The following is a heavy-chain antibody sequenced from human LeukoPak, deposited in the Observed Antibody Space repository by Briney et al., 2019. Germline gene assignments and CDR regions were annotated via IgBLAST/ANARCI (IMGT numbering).Heavy chain of an antibody. D-gene: IGHD2-15*01. Sequence: GRSLRLSCAASGSTFSSYAMHWVRQAPGKGLEWVAVISYDGSNKYYADSVKGRFTISRDNSKNTLYLQMNSLRAEDTAVYYCARDRPEVVGWGQGTLVTVSS. V-gene: IGHV3-30-3*01. CDR3: ARDRPEVVG. J-gene: IGHJ4*02. CDR2: ISYDGSNK. CDR1: GSTFSSYA.